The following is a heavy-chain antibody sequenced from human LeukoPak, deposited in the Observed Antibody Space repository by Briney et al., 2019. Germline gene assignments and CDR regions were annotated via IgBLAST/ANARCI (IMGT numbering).Heavy chain of an antibody. CDR3: AGRYYDFWSGYYRADY. J-gene: IGHJ4*02. CDR2: INHSGST. CDR1: GGSFSGYY. Sequence: PSETLSLTCAVYGGSFSGYYWSWIRQPPGKGLEWIGEINHSGSTNYNPSLKRRVTISVDTSKNQFSLKLSSVTVADTAVYYCAGRYYDFWSGYYRADYWGQGTLVTVSS. V-gene: IGHV4-34*01. D-gene: IGHD3-3*01.